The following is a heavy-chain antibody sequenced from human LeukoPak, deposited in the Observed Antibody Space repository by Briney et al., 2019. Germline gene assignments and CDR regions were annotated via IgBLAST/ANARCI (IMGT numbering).Heavy chain of an antibody. J-gene: IGHJ3*02. V-gene: IGHV4-4*07. CDR3: ARKGISAVAGAFDI. CDR1: GGSISSYY. CDR2: VYSSGST. D-gene: IGHD6-19*01. Sequence: PSETLSLTCTVSGGSISSYYWSWIRQPAGKGLEWIGRVYSSGSTNYNPSLKSRVTLSVDTSKNQFSLKLASVTAADTAVYYSARKGISAVAGAFDIWGQGTMVTVSS.